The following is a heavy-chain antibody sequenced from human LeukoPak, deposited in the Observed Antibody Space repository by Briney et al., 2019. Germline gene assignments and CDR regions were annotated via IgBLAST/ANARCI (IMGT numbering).Heavy chain of an antibody. CDR1: GGSISSSSYY. CDR2: IYYSGST. CDR3: ARLTGYDWESSFDY. D-gene: IGHD5-12*01. Sequence: KPSETLSLTCTVSGGSISSSSYYWGWLRQPPGKGLELIGYIYYSGSTNYNPSLRSRVTMSVDTSKNQFSLKLSSVTAADTAVYFCARLTGYDWESSFDYWGQGTLVTVSS. J-gene: IGHJ4*02. V-gene: IGHV4-61*05.